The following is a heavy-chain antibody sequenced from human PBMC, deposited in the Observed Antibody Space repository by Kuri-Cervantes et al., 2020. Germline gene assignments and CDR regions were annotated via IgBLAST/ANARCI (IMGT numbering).Heavy chain of an antibody. V-gene: IGHV1-8*01. CDR3: ARDTRKGNYYGMDV. Sequence: ASVKVSCKASGYTFTSYDINWVRQATGQGLEWMGWMNPNSGNTGYAQEFQGRVTMTRNTSISTAYMELSSLRSEDTAVYYCARDTRKGNYYGMDVWGQGTTVTVSS. D-gene: IGHD2-2*02. CDR2: MNPNSGNT. CDR1: GYTFTSYD. J-gene: IGHJ6*01.